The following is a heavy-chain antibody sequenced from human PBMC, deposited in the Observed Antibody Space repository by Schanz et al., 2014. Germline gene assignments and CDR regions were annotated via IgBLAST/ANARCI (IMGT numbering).Heavy chain of an antibody. CDR3: AKDAENTAMITDYFDY. D-gene: IGHD5-18*01. Sequence: VQLVESGGGVVQPGRSLRLSCAASGFTFSSYGMHWVRQAPGKGLEWVAVIWYDGSNKYYADSVKGRFTISRDNSKNTLFLQMNSLRAEDTAVYYCAKDAENTAMITDYFDYWGQGTLVTVSS. V-gene: IGHV3-33*06. J-gene: IGHJ4*02. CDR1: GFTFSSYG. CDR2: IWYDGSNK.